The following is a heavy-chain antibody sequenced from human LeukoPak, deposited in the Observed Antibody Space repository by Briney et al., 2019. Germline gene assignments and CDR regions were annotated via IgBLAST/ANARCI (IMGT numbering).Heavy chain of an antibody. Sequence: ASVKVSCKASGYTFTSYDINWVRQATGQGLEWMGWMNPNSGNTGYAQKFQGRVTMTRNTSISTAYMELSSLRSEDTAVYYCAGRGIAARYRWSSLDYYMHVWGKGTTVTVSS. CDR1: GYTFTSYD. J-gene: IGHJ6*03. CDR3: AGRGIAARYRWSSLDYYMHV. D-gene: IGHD6-6*01. CDR2: MNPNSGNT. V-gene: IGHV1-8*01.